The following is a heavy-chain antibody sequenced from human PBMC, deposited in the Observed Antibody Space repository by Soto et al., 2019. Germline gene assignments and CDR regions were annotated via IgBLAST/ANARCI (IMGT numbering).Heavy chain of an antibody. V-gene: IGHV1-2*02. Sequence: QVQLAQSGAEVKKPGASVKVSCEGSGYTFSAYYIHWVRQAPGQGLEWMGWINPRSGGTNFAQKFQGRVTMTRDTSISTAYMELTRLMSNDTAVYYCATGTGGSCYYYGMDIWGQGTTVTVS. CDR3: ATGTGGSCYYYGMDI. CDR1: GYTFSAYY. D-gene: IGHD2-15*01. CDR2: INPRSGGT. J-gene: IGHJ6*02.